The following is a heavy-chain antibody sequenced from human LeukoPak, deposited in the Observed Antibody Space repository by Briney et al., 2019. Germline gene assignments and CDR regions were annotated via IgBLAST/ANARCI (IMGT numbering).Heavy chain of an antibody. CDR2: IIPILGIA. Sequence: ASVKVSCKASGGTFSSYAISWVRQAPGQGLEWMGRIIPILGIANYVQKFQGRVTITADKSTSTAYMELSSLRSEDTAVYYCARDDHYYGSGSYYVDYWGQGTLVTVSS. V-gene: IGHV1-69*04. CDR1: GGTFSSYA. CDR3: ARDDHYYGSGSYYVDY. D-gene: IGHD3-10*01. J-gene: IGHJ4*02.